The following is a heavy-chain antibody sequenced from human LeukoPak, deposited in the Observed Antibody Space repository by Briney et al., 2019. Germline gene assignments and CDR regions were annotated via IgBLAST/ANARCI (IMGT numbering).Heavy chain of an antibody. CDR1: GFTVSSND. CDR2: ISSGGST. Sequence: GALRISFAASGFTVSSNDMSRVRQAPGKGLGWGSFISSGGSTYYADSVKNRFTISRDNSKNTLYLQMNSLRAEDTAVYYCARRPPGIVAWFDPWGQGTLVTVSS. J-gene: IGHJ5*02. D-gene: IGHD3-16*02. CDR3: ARRPPGIVAWFDP. V-gene: IGHV3-66*04.